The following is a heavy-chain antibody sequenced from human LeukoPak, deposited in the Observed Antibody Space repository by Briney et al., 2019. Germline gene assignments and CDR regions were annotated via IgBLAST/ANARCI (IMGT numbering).Heavy chain of an antibody. V-gene: IGHV4-34*01. J-gene: IGHJ4*02. CDR1: GGSFSGYY. D-gene: IGHD5-12*01. Sequence: SETLSLTCAVYGGSFSGYYWSWIRQPPGKGLEWIGEINHSGSTNYNPSLKSRVTISVDTSKNQFSLKLSSVTAADTAVYYCARLRWGYSGYGDYWGQGTLVTVSS. CDR2: INHSGST. CDR3: ARLRWGYSGYGDY.